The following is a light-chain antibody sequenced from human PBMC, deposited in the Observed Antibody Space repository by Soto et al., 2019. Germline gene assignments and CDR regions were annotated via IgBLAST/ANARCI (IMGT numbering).Light chain of an antibody. V-gene: IGKV3D-20*02. Sequence: EIVLTPSLGTLSFSPLEIATLSFRASRSVDSNYLAWYQQKPGQAPRLLIYGASSRASGVPDTFSGSGSGTVFTLTISSLEPEDSAVYYCQKRHMWPIKFGQGTRLEN. CDR3: QKRHMWPIK. CDR1: RSVDSNY. J-gene: IGKJ5*01. CDR2: GAS.